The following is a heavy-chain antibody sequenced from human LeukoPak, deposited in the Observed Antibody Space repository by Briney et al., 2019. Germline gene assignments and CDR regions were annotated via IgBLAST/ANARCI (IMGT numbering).Heavy chain of an antibody. D-gene: IGHD2-15*01. V-gene: IGHV3-64*02. CDR3: ARGRGVSSYDAMDV. CDR2: ISTNGDTT. Sequence: GGSLRLSCAASGFTFTAHAMYWVRQAPGKGLEYVSTISTNGDTTYYADSVKGRFTISRDNSKNTLYLQMGSLRAEDMAVYYCARGRGVSSYDAMDVWGRGTTVTVSS. CDR1: GFTFTAHA. J-gene: IGHJ6*02.